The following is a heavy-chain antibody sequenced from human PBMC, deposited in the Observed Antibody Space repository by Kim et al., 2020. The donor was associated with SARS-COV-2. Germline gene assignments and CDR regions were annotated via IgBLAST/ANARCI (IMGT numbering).Heavy chain of an antibody. D-gene: IGHD1-20*01. V-gene: IGHV4-61*01. Sequence: SETLSLTCTVSGGSVSSGSYYWSWIRQPPGKGLEWIGYIYYSGSTNYNPSLKSRVTISVDTSKNQFSLKLSSVTAADTAVYYCARDGNWNDEGFDYWGQGTLVTVSS. J-gene: IGHJ4*02. CDR1: GGSVSSGSYY. CDR2: IYYSGST. CDR3: ARDGNWNDEGFDY.